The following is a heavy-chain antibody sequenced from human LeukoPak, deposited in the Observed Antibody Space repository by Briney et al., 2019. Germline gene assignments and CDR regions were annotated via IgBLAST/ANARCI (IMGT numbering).Heavy chain of an antibody. CDR2: VYFSGST. CDR3: ARVVRGDEEDY. V-gene: IGHV4-4*07. D-gene: IGHD7-27*01. Sequence: SKTLSLTCTVSGASISSYYWSWIRQPAGKGLEWIGRVYFSGSTNYNPSLKSRVTMSVDTSKNQVSLKLTSVTAADTAVYYCARVVRGDEEDYWGQGTLVTVSS. J-gene: IGHJ4*02. CDR1: GASISSYY.